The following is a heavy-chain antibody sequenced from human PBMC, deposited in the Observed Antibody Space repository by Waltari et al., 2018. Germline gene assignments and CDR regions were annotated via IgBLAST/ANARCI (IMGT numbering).Heavy chain of an antibody. CDR1: GDSIISTYYY. J-gene: IGHJ2*01. V-gene: IGHV4-39*07. CDR3: ARVTSEFRSPYFYFDV. Sequence: QLQLQESGPGLVKPSETLSLTCSVSGDSIISTYYYWGWIRQPPGKGLGWIGSIYSSGDTFYSPSLSSRVTISVDTSKNQFSLKLTSVTAADTALYDWARVTSEFRSPYFYFDVWGRGTLVTVSA. CDR2: IYSSGDT.